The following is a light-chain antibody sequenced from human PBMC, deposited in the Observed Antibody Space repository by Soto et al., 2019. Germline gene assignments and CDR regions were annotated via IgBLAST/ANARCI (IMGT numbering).Light chain of an antibody. V-gene: IGKV1-5*01. Sequence: DVQMTQSPSTLSASVGDRVTITCRASQNIERWLAWYQQKPGKAPKLLLYDVSSLESGVPSRFSGSGSGTEFILTINGLQHDDFETHFCQQLKTGTWTFGQRKKVDIK. CDR3: QQLKTGTWT. CDR2: DVS. J-gene: IGKJ1*01. CDR1: QNIERW.